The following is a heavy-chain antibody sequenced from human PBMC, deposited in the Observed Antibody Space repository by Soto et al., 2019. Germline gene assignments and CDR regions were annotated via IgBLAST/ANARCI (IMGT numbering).Heavy chain of an antibody. J-gene: IGHJ3*02. CDR3: ARGGGVGVAGSAAFDM. CDR1: GYPVTAYY. V-gene: IGHV1-2*02. CDR2: INPATGAA. D-gene: IGHD3-3*01. Sequence: QLHLVQSGAVVKKPGASVTVSCSASGYPVTAYYMHWVRQAPGRGLEWMGGINPATGAAKYTQTFQGRVTVPRDTSTSTVFMELGGLTSEDTAVFCCARGGGVGVAGSAAFDMWGQGTLVTVSS.